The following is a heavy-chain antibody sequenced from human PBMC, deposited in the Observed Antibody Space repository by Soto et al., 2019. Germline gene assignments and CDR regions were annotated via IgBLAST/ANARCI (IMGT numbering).Heavy chain of an antibody. J-gene: IGHJ4*02. Sequence: GGSLRLSCAASGFTFSSYAMSWVRQAPGKGLEWVAVIWSDGGNKYYADSVKGRFTISRDNSKNTLYLQMNSLRAEDTAVYYCARYYYDSSGYYPLWGQGTLVTVSS. CDR1: GFTFSSYA. CDR2: IWSDGGNK. D-gene: IGHD3-22*01. CDR3: ARYYYDSSGYYPL. V-gene: IGHV3-33*08.